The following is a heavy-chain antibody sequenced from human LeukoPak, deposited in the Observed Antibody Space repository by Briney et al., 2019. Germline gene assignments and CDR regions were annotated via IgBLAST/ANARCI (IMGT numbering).Heavy chain of an antibody. V-gene: IGHV1-2*02. CDR3: ARGITIYGVMIIYFDS. CDR2: IKPDGGDT. Sequence: ASVKVSCKASGYTFTDYYLHWVRQAPGHGLEWMGWIKPDGGDTNYAQRLQGRVTMTRDTSISTAYMELTNLSSDDTAAYYCARGITIYGVMIIYFDSWGQGTLVTVSS. J-gene: IGHJ4*02. CDR1: GYTFTDYY. D-gene: IGHD3-3*01.